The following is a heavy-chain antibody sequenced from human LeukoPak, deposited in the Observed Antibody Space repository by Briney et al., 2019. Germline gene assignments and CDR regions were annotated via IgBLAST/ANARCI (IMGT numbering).Heavy chain of an antibody. Sequence: ASVKVSCKASGYTFTGYYMHWVRQAPGQGLEWMGWINPNSGGANYAQKFQGRVTMTRDTSISTAYMELSRLRSDDTAVYYCARVVVDIVATHIWFDPWGQGTLVTVSS. D-gene: IGHD5-12*01. CDR3: ARVVVDIVATHIWFDP. J-gene: IGHJ5*02. CDR2: INPNSGGA. CDR1: GYTFTGYY. V-gene: IGHV1-2*02.